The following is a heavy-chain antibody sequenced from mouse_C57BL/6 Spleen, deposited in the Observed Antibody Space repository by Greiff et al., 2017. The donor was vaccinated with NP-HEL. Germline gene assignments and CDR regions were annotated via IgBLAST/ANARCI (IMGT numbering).Heavy chain of an antibody. CDR2: IDPYDSET. J-gene: IGHJ2*01. V-gene: IGHV1-52*01. D-gene: IGHD2-5*01. CDR3: ARSWSNRENYFEG. CDR1: GYTFTSYW. Sequence: QVQLKQPGAELVRPGSSVKLSCKASGYTFTSYWMHWVKQRPIQGLEWIGNIDPYDSETTYNQKFKDKATLTVDKSSSTAYMQLSSLTSEDSAVYYWARSWSNRENYFEGWGKGTTLTVSS.